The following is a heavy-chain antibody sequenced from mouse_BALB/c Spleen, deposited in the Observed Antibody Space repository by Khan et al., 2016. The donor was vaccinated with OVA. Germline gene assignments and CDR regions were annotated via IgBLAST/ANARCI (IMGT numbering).Heavy chain of an antibody. CDR1: GYSFTGYF. CDR3: ARIYGSDFDY. J-gene: IGHJ2*01. D-gene: IGHD1-1*01. V-gene: IGHV1-20*02. CDR2: INPHIGET. Sequence: VQLKQSGPELVKPGASVKISCKASGYSFTGYFMNWVIQSHGKSLEWIGRINPHIGETFYNQKFKGKATLTVDESSSTAHLELRSPASEDSAVYYCARIYGSDFDYWGQGTTLTVSS.